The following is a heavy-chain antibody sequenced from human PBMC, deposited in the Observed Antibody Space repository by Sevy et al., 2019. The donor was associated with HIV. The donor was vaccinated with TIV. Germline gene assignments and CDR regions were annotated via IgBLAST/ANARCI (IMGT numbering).Heavy chain of an antibody. CDR1: GFTFSSYA. CDR2: ISYDGSNK. D-gene: IGHD6-13*01. J-gene: IGHJ4*02. Sequence: GGSLRLSCAASGFTFSSYAMHWVRQAPGKGLEWVAVISYDGSNKYYADSVKGRFTISRDNSKNTLYLQMNSLGAEDTAVYYFARDSSSWFDYWGQGTLVTVSS. V-gene: IGHV3-30-3*01. CDR3: ARDSSSWFDY.